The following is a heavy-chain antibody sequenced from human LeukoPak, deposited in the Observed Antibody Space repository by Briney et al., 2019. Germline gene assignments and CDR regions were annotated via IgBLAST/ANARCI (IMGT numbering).Heavy chain of an antibody. CDR3: ARSGGEIATIGTFDI. CDR2: IYISGST. V-gene: IGHV4-4*07. CDR1: GGSISTYY. Sequence: SETLSLTCTVSGGSISTYYWSWIRQPAGKGLEWIGRIYISGSTNYNPSLKSRVTMSLDTSKNQLSLNLSSVTAADTAVYYCARSGGEIATIGTFDIWGQGTMVIVSS. D-gene: IGHD5-24*01. J-gene: IGHJ3*02.